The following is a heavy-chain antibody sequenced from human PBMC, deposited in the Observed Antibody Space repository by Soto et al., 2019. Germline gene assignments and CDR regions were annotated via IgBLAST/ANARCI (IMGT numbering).Heavy chain of an antibody. J-gene: IGHJ6*02. CDR2: IWYDGSNK. CDR1: GFTFSSYG. V-gene: IGHV3-33*01. D-gene: IGHD6-6*01. CDR3: ARDQGKYSETYYYYGMDV. Sequence: QVQLVESGGGVVQPGRSLRLSCAASGFTFSSYGMHWVRQAPGKGLEWVAVIWYDGSNKYYADSVKGRFTISRDNSKNTLYLQMNSLRAEDTAVYYCARDQGKYSETYYYYGMDVWGQGTTVTVSS.